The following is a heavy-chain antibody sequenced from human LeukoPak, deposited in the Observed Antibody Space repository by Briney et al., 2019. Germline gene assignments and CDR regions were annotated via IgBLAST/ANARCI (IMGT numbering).Heavy chain of an antibody. D-gene: IGHD5-12*01. CDR3: VRDGGVSGYVLLDY. Sequence: GGSLRLSCAASGFTFSNYWMTWVRQAPGKGLEWVAHINQDGSEEHYMDSAKARFTISRDNAKNSLSLQMNSLRAEDTAVYYCVRDGGVSGYVLLDYWGQGTLVTVSS. CDR2: INQDGSEE. V-gene: IGHV3-7*01. J-gene: IGHJ4*02. CDR1: GFTFSNYW.